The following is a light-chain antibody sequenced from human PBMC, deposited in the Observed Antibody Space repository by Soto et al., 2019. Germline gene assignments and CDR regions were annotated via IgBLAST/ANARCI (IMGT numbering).Light chain of an antibody. V-gene: IGKV3-15*01. J-gene: IGKJ2*01. Sequence: EVVMTQSPATLSASPGERATLSCWASETVATNLAWYQQKPGQAPRLLISGASTRAAGISDRFRGSGSGTEFTLTISSLQPEDFAVYYCQQSYSAPVTFGQGTKL. CDR3: QQSYSAPVT. CDR2: GAS. CDR1: ETVATN.